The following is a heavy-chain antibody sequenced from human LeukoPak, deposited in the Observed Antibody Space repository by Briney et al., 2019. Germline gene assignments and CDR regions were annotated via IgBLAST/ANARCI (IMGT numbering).Heavy chain of an antibody. CDR3: AKVMPGATFGFDY. CDR2: ISYDGSNK. Sequence: GGSLRLSCAASGFTFSSYGMHWVRQARGKGLEWVAVISYDGSNKYYADSVKGRFTISRDNSKNTLYLQMNSLRAEDTAVYYCAKVMPGATFGFDYWGQGPLLPVSS. CDR1: GFTFSSYG. D-gene: IGHD1-26*01. J-gene: IGHJ4*02. V-gene: IGHV3-30*18.